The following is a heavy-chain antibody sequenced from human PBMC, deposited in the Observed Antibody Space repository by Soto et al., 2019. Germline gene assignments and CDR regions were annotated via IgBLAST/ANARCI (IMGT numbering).Heavy chain of an antibody. J-gene: IGHJ4*02. V-gene: IGHV3-33*01. Sequence: QVQLVVSGGGVVQPGRSLRLSCEASGFTFRNHGMHWVRQAPGKGLEWVAVIWYDGSDKYYADSVRGRFTISRDNSKNTLYLEMNSLRAEDTAVYYCARDTASRRFDYLGQGVRVTVSS. D-gene: IGHD5-18*01. CDR2: IWYDGSDK. CDR1: GFTFRNHG. CDR3: ARDTASRRFDY.